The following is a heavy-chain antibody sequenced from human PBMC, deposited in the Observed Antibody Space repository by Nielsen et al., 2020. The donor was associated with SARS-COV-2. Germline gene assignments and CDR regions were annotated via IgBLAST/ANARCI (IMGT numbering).Heavy chain of an antibody. CDR2: INGNGAPT. D-gene: IGHD6-19*01. J-gene: IGHJ5*02. CDR3: ARDVAVADFGFDP. CDR1: GFTFSTYG. Sequence: GESLKISCAASGFTFSTYGMSWVRQAPGKGLEWVSLINGNGAPTYYADSVKGRFTISRDNAKNTLYLQMNSLRVEDTAVYYCARDVAVADFGFDPWGQGTLVTVSS. V-gene: IGHV3-23*01.